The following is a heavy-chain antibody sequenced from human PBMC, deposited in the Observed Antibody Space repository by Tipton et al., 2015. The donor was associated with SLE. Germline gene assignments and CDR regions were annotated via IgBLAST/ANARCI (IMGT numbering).Heavy chain of an antibody. CDR3: ARQYSYAKGYFDY. CDR1: GYSFTSYW. V-gene: IGHV5-51*01. Sequence: VQLVQSGAEVKKPGESLKISCKGSGYSFTSYWIGWVRQMPGKGPEWMGIIYPGDSDTRYSPSFQGQAPFPADKSISTAYLQWSSLKASDPAMYYCARQYSYAKGYFDYWGQGTLVTVSS. CDR2: IYPGDSDT. J-gene: IGHJ4*02. D-gene: IGHD5-18*01.